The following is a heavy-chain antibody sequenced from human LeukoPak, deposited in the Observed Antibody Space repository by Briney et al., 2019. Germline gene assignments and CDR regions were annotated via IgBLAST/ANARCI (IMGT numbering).Heavy chain of an antibody. CDR3: ARSYMVRGVRDAFDI. CDR1: GGSISSGGYY. Sequence: PSETLSLTCTVSGGSISSGGYYWSWIRQHPGKGLEWIGYIYYSGSTYYNPSLKSRVTISVDTSKNQFSLKLSSVTAADTAVYYCARSYMVRGVRDAFDIWGQGTMVTVSS. D-gene: IGHD3-10*01. CDR2: IYYSGST. V-gene: IGHV4-31*03. J-gene: IGHJ3*02.